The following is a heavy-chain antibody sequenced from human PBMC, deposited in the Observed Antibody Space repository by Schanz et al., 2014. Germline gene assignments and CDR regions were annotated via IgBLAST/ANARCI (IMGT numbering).Heavy chain of an antibody. CDR3: ARGREVVAKIFDV. Sequence: EVQLVESGGGLAQPGGSLRLSCAASGITFSAYTMNWVRQAPGKGLEWVSAINGNGGITYYADPVKGRFTISRDNSRKTLYLQMNSLRAEDTAVYYCARGREVVAKIFDVWGQGTMVTVSS. CDR1: GITFSAYT. D-gene: IGHD3-22*01. CDR2: INGNGGIT. V-gene: IGHV3-23*04. J-gene: IGHJ3*01.